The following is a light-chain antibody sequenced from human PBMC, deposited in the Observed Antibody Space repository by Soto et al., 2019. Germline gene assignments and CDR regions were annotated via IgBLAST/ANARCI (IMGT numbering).Light chain of an antibody. J-gene: IGKJ1*01. Sequence: IQMTQSPSTLSANVGDRVTITCGASQSISSWLAWYQQKPGKAPKLLIYDASSLESGVPSRFSGSGSGTEFTLTISSLQPDDFATYYCQQYNSYPWTFGQGTKVDIK. CDR3: QQYNSYPWT. CDR2: DAS. V-gene: IGKV1-5*01. CDR1: QSISSW.